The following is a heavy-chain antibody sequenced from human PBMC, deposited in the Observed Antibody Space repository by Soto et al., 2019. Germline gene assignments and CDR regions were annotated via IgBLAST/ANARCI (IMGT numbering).Heavy chain of an antibody. D-gene: IGHD3-9*01. J-gene: IGHJ4*02. CDR3: ASLGHYDILTGYLSVVDY. CDR2: INHSGST. Sequence: PSETLSLTCAVYGGSFSGYYWSWIRQPPGKGLEWIGEINHSGSTNYNPSLKSRVTISVDTSKNQFSLKLSSVTAADTAVYYCASLGHYDILTGYLSVVDYWGQGTLVTVSS. CDR1: GGSFSGYY. V-gene: IGHV4-34*01.